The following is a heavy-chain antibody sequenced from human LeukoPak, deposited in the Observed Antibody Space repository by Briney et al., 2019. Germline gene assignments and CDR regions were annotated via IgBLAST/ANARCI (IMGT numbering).Heavy chain of an antibody. CDR1: GDSVSSNSAA. Sequence: SQTPSLTCAISGDSVSSNSAAWNWIRQSPSRGLEWLGRTYYRSKWYNDYAVSVKSRITINPDTSKNQFSLQLNSVTPEDTAVYYCARASGIVVPAATYYYYYMDVWGKGTTVTVSS. V-gene: IGHV6-1*01. J-gene: IGHJ6*03. CDR3: ARASGIVVPAATYYYYYMDV. CDR2: TYYRSKWYN. D-gene: IGHD2-2*01.